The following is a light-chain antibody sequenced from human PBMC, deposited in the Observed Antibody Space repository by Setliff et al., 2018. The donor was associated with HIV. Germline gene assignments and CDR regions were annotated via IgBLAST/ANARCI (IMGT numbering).Light chain of an antibody. V-gene: IGLV2-8*01. CDR1: SSDVGAYYS. J-gene: IGLJ1*01. Sequence: QSALTRPPSASGSPGQSVTISCTGTSSDVGAYYSVSWYQQHPGKAPKLIIYEVSKRPSGVPDRFSGSESGNTASLTVSGLQTEDEADYCCSSYAGSNNYVFGTGTKV. CDR2: EVS. CDR3: SSYAGSNNYV.